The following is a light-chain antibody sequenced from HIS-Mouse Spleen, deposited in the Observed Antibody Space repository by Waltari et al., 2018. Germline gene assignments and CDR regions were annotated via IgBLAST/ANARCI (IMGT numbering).Light chain of an antibody. V-gene: IGLV2-11*01. CDR1: SSDVGGYNY. CDR3: CSYAGSYTWV. Sequence: QSALTQPRSVSGSPGQSVTISCTGTSSDVGGYNYVSLYQQQPGKAPKLMIYDVSKRPSGVPDRFSGSKTGNKASLTISGLQAEDEADYYCCSYAGSYTWVFGGGTKLTVL. J-gene: IGLJ3*02. CDR2: DVS.